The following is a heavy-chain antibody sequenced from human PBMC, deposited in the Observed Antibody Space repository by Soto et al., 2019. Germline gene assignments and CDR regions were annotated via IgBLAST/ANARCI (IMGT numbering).Heavy chain of an antibody. CDR3: ARDKLEAAGFKGWFDP. CDR2: IIPIFGTA. Sequence: ASVKVSCKASGGTFSSYAISWVRQAPGQGLEWMGGIIPIFGTANYAQKFQGRVTITADKSTSTAYMELSSLRSEDTAVYYCARDKLEAAGFKGWFDPWCQGTLVTVSS. V-gene: IGHV1-69*06. CDR1: GGTFSSYA. J-gene: IGHJ5*02. D-gene: IGHD6-13*01.